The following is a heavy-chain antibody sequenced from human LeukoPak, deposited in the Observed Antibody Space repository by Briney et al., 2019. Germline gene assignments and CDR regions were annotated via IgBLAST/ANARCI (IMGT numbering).Heavy chain of an antibody. V-gene: IGHV3-23*01. CDR3: AKDQSRVGASDPFDY. CDR2: ISGSGATT. D-gene: IGHD1-26*01. Sequence: GGSLRLSCAASGFTFSSCAMTWVRQAPGKGLEWVSSISGSGATTYYADSVKGRFTISRDNSNNTVYLQMNSLRAEDTAVYYCAKDQSRVGASDPFDYWGQGMQVGVSS. CDR1: GFTFSSCA. J-gene: IGHJ4*02.